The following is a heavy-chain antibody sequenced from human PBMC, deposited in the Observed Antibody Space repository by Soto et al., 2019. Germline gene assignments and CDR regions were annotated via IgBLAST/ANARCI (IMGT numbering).Heavy chain of an antibody. CDR3: AKSPRYCSGGSCALFDY. Sequence: EVQLLESGGGLVQPGGSLRLSCAASGFTFSSYAMSWVRQAPGKGLEWVSAISGSGGSTYYADSVKGRFTISRDNSKNTLYLQMNSLRAEDTAVYYCAKSPRYCSGGSCALFDYWGQGTLVTVSS. CDR2: ISGSGGST. V-gene: IGHV3-23*01. J-gene: IGHJ4*02. D-gene: IGHD2-15*01. CDR1: GFTFSSYA.